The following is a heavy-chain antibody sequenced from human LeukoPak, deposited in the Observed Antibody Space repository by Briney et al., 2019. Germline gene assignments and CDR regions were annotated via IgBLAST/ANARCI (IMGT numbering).Heavy chain of an antibody. CDR1: GYTFTSYG. Sequence: GASVKVPCKASGYTFTSYGISWVRQAPGQGLEWMGWISAYNGNTNYAQKLQGRVTMTTDTSTSTAYMELRSLRSDDTAVYYCARANPVLMVSKYFQHWGQGTLVTVSS. J-gene: IGHJ1*01. V-gene: IGHV1-18*01. D-gene: IGHD2-8*01. CDR2: ISAYNGNT. CDR3: ARANPVLMVSKYFQH.